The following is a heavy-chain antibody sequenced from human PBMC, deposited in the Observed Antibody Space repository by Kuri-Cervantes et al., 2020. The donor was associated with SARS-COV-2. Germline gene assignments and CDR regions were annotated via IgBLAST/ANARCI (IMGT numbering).Heavy chain of an antibody. D-gene: IGHD1-14*01. Sequence: GGSLRLSCAASGFTFSSYAMHWVRQAPGKGLEWVAVISYDGSNKYYADSVKGRFTISRDNSKNTLYLQTNSLRAEDTAVYYCARDGGSDDVFDIWGQGTLVTVSS. CDR1: GFTFSSYA. CDR3: ARDGGSDDVFDI. V-gene: IGHV3-30-3*01. J-gene: IGHJ3*02. CDR2: ISYDGSNK.